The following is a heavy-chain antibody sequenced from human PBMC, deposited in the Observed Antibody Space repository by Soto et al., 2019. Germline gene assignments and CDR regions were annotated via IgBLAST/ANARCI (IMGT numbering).Heavy chain of an antibody. CDR2: ISYDGSNK. CDR1: RFIFSNFG. CDR3: AKVSGNYPA. V-gene: IGHV3-30*18. D-gene: IGHD1-26*01. Sequence: GGSLRLSCAASRFIFSNFGMHWVRQAPGKGLEWVALISYDGSNKHYADSVKGRFTISRDNSKNTLYLQMNSLRSEDTAVYYCAKVSGNYPAWGQGTLVTVSS. J-gene: IGHJ4*02.